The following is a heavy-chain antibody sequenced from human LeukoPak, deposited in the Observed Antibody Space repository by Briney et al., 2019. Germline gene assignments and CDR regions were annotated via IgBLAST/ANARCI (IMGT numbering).Heavy chain of an antibody. J-gene: IGHJ4*02. V-gene: IGHV3-33*01. CDR3: ARARGVSTGYRPIDY. D-gene: IGHD3-22*01. CDR1: GFTFSTSG. CDR2: IRYDGSNK. Sequence: GRSLRLSCAASGFTFSTSGMHWVRQAPGKGLEWVAVIRYDGSNKHYAESVKGRFSISRDNSKSTLYLQMNSLRAEDTAVYYCARARGVSTGYRPIDYWGQGTLVTVSS.